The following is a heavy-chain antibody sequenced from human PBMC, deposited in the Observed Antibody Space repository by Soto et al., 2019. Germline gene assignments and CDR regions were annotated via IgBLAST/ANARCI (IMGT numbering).Heavy chain of an antibody. D-gene: IGHD6-19*01. CDR1: GYSFTSYW. CDR3: ARRLRYSSGWYGRADY. V-gene: IGHV5-51*01. J-gene: IGHJ4*02. CDR2: IYPGDSDT. Sequence: PGESLKISCKGSGYSFTSYWIGWVRQMPGKGLEWMGIIYPGDSDTRYSPSFQGQVTISADKSISTAYLQWSSLKASDTAMYYCARRLRYSSGWYGRADYWGQGTLVTVSS.